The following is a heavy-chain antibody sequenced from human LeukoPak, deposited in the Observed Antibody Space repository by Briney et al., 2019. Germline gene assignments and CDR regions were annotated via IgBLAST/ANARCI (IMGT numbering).Heavy chain of an antibody. CDR2: IYYSGST. V-gene: IGHV4-59*01. CDR1: GGSISSYY. Sequence: SETLSLTXTVSGGSISSYYWSWIRQPPGKGLEWIGYIYYSGSTNYNPSLKSRVTISVDTSKNQFSLKLSSVTAADTAVYYCARLRYYFDYWGQGTLVTVSS. J-gene: IGHJ4*02. CDR3: ARLRYYFDY.